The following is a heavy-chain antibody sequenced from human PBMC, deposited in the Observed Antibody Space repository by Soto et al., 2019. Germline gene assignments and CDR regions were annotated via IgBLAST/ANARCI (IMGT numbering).Heavy chain of an antibody. CDR2: ISHDGVHK. J-gene: IGHJ3*02. CDR1: GLTFDNYA. V-gene: IGHV3-30-3*01. CDR3: AREVTGLNAFDI. Sequence: QTGGSLRLSCAASGLTFDNYAMSWVRQAPGQGLEWVSVISHDGVHKFYADSVKGRFTISRENSKNTLYLEMNTLRAEDTAVYYCAREVTGLNAFDIWGQGTTVTVSS. D-gene: IGHD5-18*01.